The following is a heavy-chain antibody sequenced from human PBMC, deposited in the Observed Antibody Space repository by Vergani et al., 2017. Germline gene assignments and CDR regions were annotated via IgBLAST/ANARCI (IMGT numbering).Heavy chain of an antibody. CDR3: ARVGRDYGVPTADYFDY. CDR2: INHSGST. D-gene: IGHD4-17*01. CDR1: GASIRSSNYY. J-gene: IGHJ4*02. Sequence: QLQLQESGPGLVKPSATLSLTCSVSGASIRSSNYYWSWIRQPPGKGLEWIGEINHSGSTNYNPSLKSRVTISVDTSKNQFSLKLSSVTAADTAVYYCARVGRDYGVPTADYFDYWGQGTLVTVSS. V-gene: IGHV4-39*07.